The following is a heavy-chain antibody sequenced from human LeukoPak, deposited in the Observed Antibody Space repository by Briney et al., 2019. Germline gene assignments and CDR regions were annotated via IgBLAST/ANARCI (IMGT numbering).Heavy chain of an antibody. V-gene: IGHV4-59*12. D-gene: IGHD3-3*01. CDR1: GGSPSSSF. CDR2: IWYSGET. Sequence: SETLSLTSALSGGSPSSSFWRWVRQDPGKRLGWIGFIWYSGETDYNPSLKSRVTISVDTSKNQFSLKLSSVTAADTAVYYCARFRANYDVWSGSWSYVDYWGQGTLVTVSS. J-gene: IGHJ4*02. CDR3: ARFRANYDVWSGSWSYVDY.